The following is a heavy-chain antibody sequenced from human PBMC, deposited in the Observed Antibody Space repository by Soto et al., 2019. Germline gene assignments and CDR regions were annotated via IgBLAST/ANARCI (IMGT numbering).Heavy chain of an antibody. J-gene: IGHJ6*02. CDR1: GFTFSSYA. Sequence: QVQLVESGGGVVQPGRSLRLSCAASGFTFSSYAMHWVRQAPGKGLEWVAVISYDGSNKYYADSVKGRFTISRDNSKNTLYLQMNSLRAEDTAVYYCARDLKENTYGDYVDYYYGMDVWGQGTTVTVSS. CDR2: ISYDGSNK. CDR3: ARDLKENTYGDYVDYYYGMDV. V-gene: IGHV3-30-3*01. D-gene: IGHD4-17*01.